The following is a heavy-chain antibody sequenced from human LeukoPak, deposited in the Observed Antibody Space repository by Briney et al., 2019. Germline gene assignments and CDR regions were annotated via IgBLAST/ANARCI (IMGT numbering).Heavy chain of an antibody. D-gene: IGHD6-19*01. CDR2: ISAYNGHT. V-gene: IGHV1-18*01. CDR3: ARDKDLGAVAGTFDY. J-gene: IGHJ4*02. CDR1: GYTFSTYG. Sequence: ASVKVSCKASGYTFSTYGICWVRQAPGQGLEWMGWISAYNGHTNYAQKFQGRVTMTTDTSTSTAYMELTSLTSDDTAVYYCARDKDLGAVAGTFDYWGQGTLVTVSS.